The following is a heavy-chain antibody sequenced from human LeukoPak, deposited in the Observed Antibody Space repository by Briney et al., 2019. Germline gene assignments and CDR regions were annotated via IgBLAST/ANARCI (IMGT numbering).Heavy chain of an antibody. Sequence: SETLSLTCTVSGDSIGSYYWSWIRQSAGKGLEWIRRIYTSGTTDYNPSLKSRVTMSVDTSKNQFSLKLNSVTAADTAVYYCARDPYYDILTGYLIRGAFDIWGLGTVVTVSS. V-gene: IGHV4-4*07. CDR2: IYTSGTT. CDR3: ARDPYYDILTGYLIRGAFDI. D-gene: IGHD3-9*01. J-gene: IGHJ3*02. CDR1: GDSIGSYY.